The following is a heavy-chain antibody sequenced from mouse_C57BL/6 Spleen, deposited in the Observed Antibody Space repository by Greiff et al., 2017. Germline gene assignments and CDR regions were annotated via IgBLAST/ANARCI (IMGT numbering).Heavy chain of an antibody. CDR1: GFTFSSYG. Sequence: EVKVVESGGDLVKPGGSLKLSCAASGFTFSSYGMSWVRQTPDKRLEWVATISSGGSYTYYPDSVKGRFTISRDNAKNTLYLQMSSLKSEDTAMYYCARNPPIYYGGYFDVWGTGTTVTVSS. CDR3: ARNPPIYYGGYFDV. D-gene: IGHD1-1*01. CDR2: ISSGGSYT. J-gene: IGHJ1*03. V-gene: IGHV5-6*01.